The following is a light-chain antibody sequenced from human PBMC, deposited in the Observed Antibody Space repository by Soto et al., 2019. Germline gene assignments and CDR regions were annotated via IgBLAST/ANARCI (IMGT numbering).Light chain of an antibody. V-gene: IGKV3-20*01. CDR3: QQYGSSPPDT. J-gene: IGKJ2*01. CDR1: QSVSSSY. Sequence: EIELTQSPGTLSLSPGERATLSCRASQSVSSSYLAWYQQKPGQAPRLLIYGESSRATGIADRFSGSGSGTDFTLNISRLEPEDFAVYYCQQYGSSPPDTFGQGTKLEIK. CDR2: GES.